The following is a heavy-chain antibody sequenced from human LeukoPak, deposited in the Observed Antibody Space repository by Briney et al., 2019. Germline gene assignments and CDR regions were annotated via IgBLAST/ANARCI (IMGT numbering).Heavy chain of an antibody. Sequence: SETLSLTCAVYGGSFSGYYLSWIRQPPGKGLEWIGSIYYSGSTYYNPSLKSRVTISVDTSKNQFSLKLSSVTAADTAVYYCARTGSGFDPWGQGTLVTVSS. J-gene: IGHJ5*02. V-gene: IGHV4-34*01. CDR2: IYYSGST. CDR1: GGSFSGYY. CDR3: ARTGSGFDP. D-gene: IGHD3-10*01.